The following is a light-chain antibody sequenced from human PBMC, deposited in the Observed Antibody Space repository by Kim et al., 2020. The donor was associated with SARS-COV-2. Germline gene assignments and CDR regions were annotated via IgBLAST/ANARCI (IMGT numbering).Light chain of an antibody. CDR2: KDS. CDR1: ALPKQY. Sequence: PGQTARITCSGDALPKQYAYWYQQKPGQAPVLVIYKDSERPSGIPERFSGSSSGTTVTLTISGVQEEDEADYYCQSADSSGTYVVFGGGTKLTVL. J-gene: IGLJ2*01. V-gene: IGLV3-25*03. CDR3: QSADSSGTYVV.